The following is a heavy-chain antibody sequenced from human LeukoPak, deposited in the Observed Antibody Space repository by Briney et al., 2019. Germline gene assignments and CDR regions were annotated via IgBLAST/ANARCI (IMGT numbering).Heavy chain of an antibody. Sequence: GGSLRLSCVASGFTFRIYDMHWVRQAPGKGLEWVSFIRVDGSNEYYADSVKGRFTISRDNSKNTLYLEMNSLRPEDTAVYYCAKEIYISSSSVGYWGQGTPVIVSS. CDR3: AKEIYISSSSVGY. J-gene: IGHJ4*02. CDR2: IRVDGSNE. V-gene: IGHV3-30*02. CDR1: GFTFRIYD. D-gene: IGHD6-6*01.